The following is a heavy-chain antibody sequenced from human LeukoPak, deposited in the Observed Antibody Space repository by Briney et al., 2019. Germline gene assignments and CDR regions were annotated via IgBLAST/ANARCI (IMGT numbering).Heavy chain of an antibody. CDR1: GFTFSSFW. J-gene: IGHJ4*02. V-gene: IGHV3-7*01. CDR2: IKHDGSEK. CDR3: ARETRLLSY. D-gene: IGHD3-3*01. Sequence: QTGGSLRLSCAASGFTFSSFWMSWVRQTPGKGLEWVAMIKHDGSEKYSVDSLKGRFTISRDNAKNLLYLQMNSLRVEDTAVYHCARETRLLSYWGQGTLVTFSS.